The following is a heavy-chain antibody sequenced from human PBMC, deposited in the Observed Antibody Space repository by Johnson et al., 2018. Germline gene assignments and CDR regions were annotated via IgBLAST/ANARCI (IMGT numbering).Heavy chain of an antibody. J-gene: IGHJ3*02. V-gene: IGHV3-74*01. CDR1: GFNFNNYW. CDR3: AREMSSGSDRQIDAFDI. CDR2: INSDGSWP. Sequence: VQLQESGGNLVHPGGSLRLSCAASGFNFNNYWTHWVRQAPGTGLVWVSRINSDGSWPDYADSVKGRFTISRDDAMNVMYLQMNSLRAEDTAVDYSAREMSSGSDRQIDAFDIWGQGTMVTVSS. D-gene: IGHD6-19*01.